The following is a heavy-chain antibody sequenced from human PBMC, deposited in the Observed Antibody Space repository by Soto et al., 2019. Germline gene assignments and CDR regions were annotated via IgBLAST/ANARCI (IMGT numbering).Heavy chain of an antibody. CDR1: GFTFSNAW. CDR3: TNDDPINKH. V-gene: IGHV3-15*01. D-gene: IGHD1-1*01. CDR2: IKSKTDGGTT. J-gene: IGHJ4*02. Sequence: GGSLRLSCTASGFTFSNAWMSWVRQGPGKGLEWVGRIKSKTDGGTTDFGAPVKGRFSISRDDSKNTLYLQMNSLKTEDTAVYYCTNDDPINKHWGQGTLVTVSS.